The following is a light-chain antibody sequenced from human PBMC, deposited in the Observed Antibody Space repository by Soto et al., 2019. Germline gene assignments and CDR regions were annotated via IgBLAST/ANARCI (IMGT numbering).Light chain of an antibody. Sequence: EIVMTQSPATLSVSPGERATLSCRASQSITSNLAWYQQKPGQAPRLLIYDASTRATGIPARFSGSGSATEFTLTISSLQSEDFAVYYCQHYNNWSITFGQGTRLEIK. CDR3: QHYNNWSIT. V-gene: IGKV3-15*01. J-gene: IGKJ5*01. CDR2: DAS. CDR1: QSITSN.